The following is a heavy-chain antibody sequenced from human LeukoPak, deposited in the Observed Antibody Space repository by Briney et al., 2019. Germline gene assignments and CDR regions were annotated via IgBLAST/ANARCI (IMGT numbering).Heavy chain of an antibody. CDR3: ARVDYYSSGYYLNFDY. CDR1: GFTFSSYS. D-gene: IGHD3-22*01. Sequence: PGGSLRLSCAASGFTFSSYSMNRVRQAPGKGLEWVSSISSSSSYIYYADSVKGRFTISRDNAKNSLYLQMNSLRAEDTAVYYCARVDYYSSGYYLNFDYWGQGTLVTVSS. J-gene: IGHJ4*02. V-gene: IGHV3-21*01. CDR2: ISSSSSYI.